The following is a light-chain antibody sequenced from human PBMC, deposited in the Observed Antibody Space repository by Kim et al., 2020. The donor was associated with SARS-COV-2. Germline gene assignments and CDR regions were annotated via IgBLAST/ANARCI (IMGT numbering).Light chain of an antibody. V-gene: IGLV1-40*01. J-gene: IGLJ2*01. CDR2: GNS. CDR3: HSYDSSLSGHVV. CDR1: RSNIGAGYD. Sequence: VTISCTGSRSNIGAGYDVHWYQQLPGTAPKLLIYGNSNRPSGVPDRFSGSKSGTSASLAITGLPAEDEADYYCHSYDSSLSGHVVFGGGTQLTVL.